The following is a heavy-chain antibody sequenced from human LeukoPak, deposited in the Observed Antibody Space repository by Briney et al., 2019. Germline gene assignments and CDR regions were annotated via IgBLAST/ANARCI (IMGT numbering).Heavy chain of an antibody. V-gene: IGHV4-61*02. CDR1: GDAIKSGRYY. J-gene: IGHJ4*02. D-gene: IGHD3-16*01. CDR2: IKTSGST. Sequence: PSETLSLTCTVSGDAIKSGRYYWSWVRQPAGRGLEWIGRIKTSGSTKYSPSLESRVTVSLDTSKNQLSLRLNSVTSADTAVFYCGREGGAMFYGGRGPLVTVSS. CDR3: GREGGAMFY.